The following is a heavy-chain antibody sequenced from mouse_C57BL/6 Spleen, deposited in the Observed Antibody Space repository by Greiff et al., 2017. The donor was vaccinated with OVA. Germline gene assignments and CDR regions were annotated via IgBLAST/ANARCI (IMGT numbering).Heavy chain of an antibody. D-gene: IGHD1-1*01. CDR2: INPNYGTT. J-gene: IGHJ2*01. CDR1: GYSFTDYN. Sequence: LVESGASVKISCKASGYSFTDYNMNWVKQSNGKSLEWIGVINPNYGTTSYNQKFKGKATLTVDQSSSTAYMQLNSLTSEDSAVYYCARWYYSSSYYFDYWGQGTTLTVSS. V-gene: IGHV1-39*01. CDR3: ARWYYSSSYYFDY.